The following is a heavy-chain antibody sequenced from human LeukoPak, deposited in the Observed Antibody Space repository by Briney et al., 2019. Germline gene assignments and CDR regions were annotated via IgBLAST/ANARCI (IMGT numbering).Heavy chain of an antibody. CDR2: IKQDGSEK. Sequence: GGSLRLSCAASGFTFSSYWMSWVRQAPGKGLEWVANIKQDGSEKYYVDSVKGRFTISRDNAKNSLYLQMNSLRAEDTAVYYCAREVGLGYYYYMDVWGKGTTVTISS. J-gene: IGHJ6*03. CDR3: AREVGLGYYYYMDV. CDR1: GFTFSSYW. D-gene: IGHD1-26*01. V-gene: IGHV3-7*01.